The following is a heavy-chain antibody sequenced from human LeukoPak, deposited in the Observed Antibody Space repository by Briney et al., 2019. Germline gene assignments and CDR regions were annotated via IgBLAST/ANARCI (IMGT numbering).Heavy chain of an antibody. CDR1: GGTFSSYA. CDR2: VIPIFGTA. J-gene: IGHJ3*02. Sequence: SVTVSCKASGGTFSSYAISWVRQAPGQGREWMGGVIPIFGTANYAQKFQGRVTITTDESTSTAYMELSSLRSEDTAVYYCARIRCSSTSCFVDAFDIWGQGTMVTVSS. V-gene: IGHV1-69*05. CDR3: ARIRCSSTSCFVDAFDI. D-gene: IGHD2-2*01.